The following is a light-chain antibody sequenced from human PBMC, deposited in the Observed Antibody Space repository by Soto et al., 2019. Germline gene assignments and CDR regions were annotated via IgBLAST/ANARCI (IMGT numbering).Light chain of an antibody. CDR1: QSVSSY. Sequence: EIVLTQSPATLSLSPGERATLSRTASQSVSSYLAWYQQKPGQAPRLLIYDASNRATGIPARFSGSGSGTDFTLTISSPEPEDFAVYYCQQRSNWPPSITFGHGTKVDIK. CDR2: DAS. V-gene: IGKV3-11*01. J-gene: IGKJ3*01. CDR3: QQRSNWPPSIT.